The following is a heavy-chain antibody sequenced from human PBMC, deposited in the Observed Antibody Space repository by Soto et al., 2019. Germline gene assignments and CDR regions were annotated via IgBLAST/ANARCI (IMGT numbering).Heavy chain of an antibody. CDR3: AIMVSFRSLNSFDF. CDR1: GYTFTNND. J-gene: IGHJ5*01. D-gene: IGHD2-8*01. Sequence: ASVKLSCKASGYTFTNNDVSWVRQATGQGLEWMGWVNPGSGDTGYAQKFQGRLTMTRDISIATAYMELNSLTSEDTAIYYCAIMVSFRSLNSFDFRCQGPLLTGS. V-gene: IGHV1-8*01. CDR2: VNPGSGDT.